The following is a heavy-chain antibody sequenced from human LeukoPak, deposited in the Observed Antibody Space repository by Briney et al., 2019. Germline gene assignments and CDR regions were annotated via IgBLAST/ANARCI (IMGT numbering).Heavy chain of an antibody. CDR1: GGSIISGGYY. Sequence: SQTLSLTCTVSGGSIISGGYYWSWIRQPPGKGLEWIGYIYHTGITYNNPSLKSRVTILVDRSKNQFSLELTSVTAADTAVYYCAREMLDNHWFDPWGQGTLVTVSS. J-gene: IGHJ5*02. D-gene: IGHD3-10*02. CDR2: IYHTGIT. CDR3: AREMLDNHWFDP. V-gene: IGHV4-30-2*01.